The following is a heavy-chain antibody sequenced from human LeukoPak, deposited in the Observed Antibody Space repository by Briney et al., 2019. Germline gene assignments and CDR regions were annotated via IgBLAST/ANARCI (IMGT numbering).Heavy chain of an antibody. Sequence: PSETLSHTWTVSGGSISRHYWSWIRQPPGKGLEWIGYIYYSGSTNYNPSLKSRVTISVDTSKNQFSLKLSSVTAADTAVYYCARYDYWFDPWGQGTLVTVSS. J-gene: IGHJ5*02. CDR1: GGSISRHY. V-gene: IGHV4-59*11. D-gene: IGHD3-3*01. CDR2: IYYSGST. CDR3: ARYDYWFDP.